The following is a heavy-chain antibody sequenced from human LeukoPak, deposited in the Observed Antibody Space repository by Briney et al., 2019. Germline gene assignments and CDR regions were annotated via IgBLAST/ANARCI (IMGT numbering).Heavy chain of an antibody. D-gene: IGHD6-13*01. CDR1: GFTFSSYW. V-gene: IGHV3-74*01. Sequence: PGGSLSLACAASGFTFSSYWMHWVRQAPGKGLVWVSSIKSDGSSTTYADSVKGRFTISRDNAKNTLYLQMNSLRAEDTAVYYCARASLRAGSDWYFDLWGRGALVTVSS. J-gene: IGHJ2*01. CDR2: IKSDGSST. CDR3: ARASLRAGSDWYFDL.